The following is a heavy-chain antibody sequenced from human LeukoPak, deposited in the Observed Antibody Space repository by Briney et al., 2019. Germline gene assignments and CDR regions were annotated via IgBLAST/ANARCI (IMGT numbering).Heavy chain of an antibody. V-gene: IGHV5-51*01. CDR3: VRRAATTPHPYFDY. J-gene: IGHJ4*02. CDR1: GYSFTSYW. CDR2: IYPGDSDT. D-gene: IGHD5-12*01. Sequence: GESLKISCKGSGYSFTSYWIGWVRQMPGKGLEWMGIIYPGDSDTRYSPSFQGQVTISANKSITTAYLQWSSLKASDTAIYYCVRRAATTPHPYFDYWGQGTLVTVSS.